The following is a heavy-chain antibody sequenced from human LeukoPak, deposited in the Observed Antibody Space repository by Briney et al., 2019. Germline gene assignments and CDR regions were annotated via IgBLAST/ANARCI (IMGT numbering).Heavy chain of an antibody. V-gene: IGHV4-4*09. D-gene: IGHD1-1*01. CDR2: MFDRGSP. CDR1: GGSISSYY. J-gene: IGHJ2*01. Sequence: TSETLSLTCTVSGGSISSYYWSWIRQPPGKGLECIGYMFDRGSPNHHPSLQNRVTTSVDTSKNEFSLRLTSVTAADTAVYYCARRIQLWSYWHFDLWGRGTLVTVSS. CDR3: ARRIQLWSYWHFDL.